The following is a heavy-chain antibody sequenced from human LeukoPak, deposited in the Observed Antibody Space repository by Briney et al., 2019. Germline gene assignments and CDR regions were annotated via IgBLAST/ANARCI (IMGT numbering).Heavy chain of an antibody. V-gene: IGHV5-10-1*01. Sequence: GESLNISCKASGYSSTSYWLSWVRQMPRKGLEWMGRIEPSDSNTNYSPSLQSHVTISADTSIRTSYLQWSRLTASTTAMYYCARGHKFGQVDYWGQGTLATVSS. CDR2: IEPSDSNT. CDR3: ARGHKFGQVDY. J-gene: IGHJ4*02. D-gene: IGHD3-16*01. CDR1: GYSSTSYW.